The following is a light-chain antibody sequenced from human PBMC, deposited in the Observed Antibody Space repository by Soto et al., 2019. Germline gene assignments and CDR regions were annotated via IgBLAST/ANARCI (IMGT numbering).Light chain of an antibody. CDR3: QQRSNWPPLT. CDR2: DAS. CDR1: QSINSQ. V-gene: IGKV3-11*01. J-gene: IGKJ4*01. Sequence: EIVLTQSPATLSLSPGERATLSYRASQSINSQLAWYQQKPGQAPRLLIYDASNRATGIPARFSGSGSGTDFTLTISRLEAEDVAVYYCQQRSNWPPLTFGGGTKVEIK.